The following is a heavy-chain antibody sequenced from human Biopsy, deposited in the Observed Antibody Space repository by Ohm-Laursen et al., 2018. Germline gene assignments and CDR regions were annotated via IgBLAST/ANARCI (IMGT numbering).Heavy chain of an antibody. D-gene: IGHD2-8*01. Sequence: ASVKVSCKASSYTFTDYNIHWMRLAPGQGLECLGYINCKIRATNYAQKFQGTVTMTRDTSISTAYLALGSLRSADTAIYYCARDPLNGHKHFDYWGQGSLVTVSS. V-gene: IGHV1-2*02. CDR1: SYTFTDYN. CDR2: INCKIRAT. J-gene: IGHJ4*02. CDR3: ARDPLNGHKHFDY.